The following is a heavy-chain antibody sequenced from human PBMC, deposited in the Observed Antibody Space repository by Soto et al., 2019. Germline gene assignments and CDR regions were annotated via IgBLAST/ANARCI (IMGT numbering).Heavy chain of an antibody. Sequence: QVQLVQSGAEVRKPGASVKVSCKASGYTFTTYDINWLRQARGQGLQWMGWMNPDSGTTGYAQTFQGRVTLTRDTFMNTAYIELSRLTYEDTAVDYCTRNRRETGDFDFWGQGTLVTVSS. CDR3: TRNRRETGDFDF. J-gene: IGHJ4*02. V-gene: IGHV1-8*01. CDR1: GYTFTTYD. D-gene: IGHD7-27*01. CDR2: MNPDSGTT.